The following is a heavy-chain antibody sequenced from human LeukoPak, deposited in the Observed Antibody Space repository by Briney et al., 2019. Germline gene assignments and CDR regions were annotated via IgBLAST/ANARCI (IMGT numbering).Heavy chain of an antibody. J-gene: IGHJ4*02. V-gene: IGHV3-33*01. D-gene: IGHD6-13*01. Sequence: PGGSLRLSCAASGFTFSSYGMHWVRQAPVKGLEWVAVIWYDGSNKYYADSVKGRFTISRDNSKNTLYLQMNSLRAEDTAVYYCARKSRAAGNFDYWGQGTLVTVSS. CDR2: IWYDGSNK. CDR1: GFTFSSYG. CDR3: ARKSRAAGNFDY.